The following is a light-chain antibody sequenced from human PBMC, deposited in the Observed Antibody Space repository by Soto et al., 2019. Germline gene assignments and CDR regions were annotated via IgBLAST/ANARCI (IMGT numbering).Light chain of an antibody. V-gene: IGKV3-20*01. J-gene: IGKJ4*01. CDR2: RAS. CDR3: QQYGSSPVT. CDR1: QSVSSSY. Sequence: EIVLTQSPGTLSLSPGERATLSCRASQSVSSSYLAWYQQKPGQAPKVLIYRASSRATGIPDRFSGSGSGTDFTLTISRLEPEDFAVYYCQQYGSSPVTFGGGTKVYIK.